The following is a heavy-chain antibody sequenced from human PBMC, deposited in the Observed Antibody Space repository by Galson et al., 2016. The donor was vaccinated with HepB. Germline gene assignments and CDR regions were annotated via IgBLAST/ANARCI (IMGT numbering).Heavy chain of an antibody. Sequence: SVKVSCKVSGGTFCGYSISWVRQAPGQGLQWMGGITPLFDTPTYSQKFQGRVTITADKYTTTAYMERSSLKSEDTAVYYCARVMDSYSYMDVWGKGTTVTVSS. CDR2: ITPLFDTP. J-gene: IGHJ6*03. CDR3: ARVMDSYSYMDV. V-gene: IGHV1-69*06. D-gene: IGHD3-10*01. CDR1: GGTFCGYS.